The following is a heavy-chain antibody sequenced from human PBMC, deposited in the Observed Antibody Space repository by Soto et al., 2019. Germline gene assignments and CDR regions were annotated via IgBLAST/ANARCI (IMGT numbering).Heavy chain of an antibody. Sequence: PWGSLRLSCSASGFTVSSYAMHWVRQAPGKGLEYVSAIRGNGGRTHYADSVKGRFTISRDNSKNTLSLQMSSLRAEDSAVYYCVKDQYYYGSGQDAFDIWGQGTVVTVSS. CDR2: IRGNGGRT. V-gene: IGHV3-64D*06. J-gene: IGHJ3*02. D-gene: IGHD3-10*01. CDR3: VKDQYYYGSGQDAFDI. CDR1: GFTVSSYA.